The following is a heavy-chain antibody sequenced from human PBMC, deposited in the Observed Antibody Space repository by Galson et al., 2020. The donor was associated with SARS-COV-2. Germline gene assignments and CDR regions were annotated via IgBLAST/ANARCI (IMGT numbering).Heavy chain of an antibody. CDR2: VSHSGST. CDR3: ARGGSRPIMAFDYYYFYMDV. CDR1: GGSFSDYS. Sequence: SETLSLTCAVYGGSFSDYSWTWVRQPPGKGLEWVGEVSHSGSTTYSPSLKSRVFMSVETSKNQFSLKLRSVTAADTAVYYCARGGSRPIMAFDYYYFYMDVWGKGTTVTVSS. J-gene: IGHJ6*03. V-gene: IGHV4-34*01. D-gene: IGHD3-10*01.